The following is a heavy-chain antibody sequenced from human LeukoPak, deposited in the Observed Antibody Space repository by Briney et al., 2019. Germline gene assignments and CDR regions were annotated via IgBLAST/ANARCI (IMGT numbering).Heavy chain of an antibody. D-gene: IGHD3-10*01. Sequence: SSVKVSCKASAFTFTSYDINWVRQASGQGREWMGWMNPNTGNTGYSQKFQGRVTITIDTSISTAYMGLRGLSSEDPAVYYCVRDGEGVAISVNYWFAPWGQGTLVTVSS. J-gene: IGHJ5*02. V-gene: IGHV1-8*01. CDR2: MNPNTGNT. CDR1: AFTFTSYD. CDR3: VRDGEGVAISVNYWFAP.